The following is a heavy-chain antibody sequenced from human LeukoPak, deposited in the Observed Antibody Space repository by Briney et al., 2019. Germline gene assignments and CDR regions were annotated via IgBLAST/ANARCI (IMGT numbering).Heavy chain of an antibody. V-gene: IGHV3-9*01. CDR1: GFKFDSYA. J-gene: IGHJ4*02. D-gene: IGHD6-19*01. CDR3: AKVRGTYSSGFYFDS. CDR2: ISWNGGFM. Sequence: PGRSLRLSCAASGFKFDSYAIHWVRQPPGKGLEWLSIISWNGGFMDYADSVKGRFTISRDNVKNSLYLDMNSLRPEDTAFYYCAKVRGTYSSGFYFDSWGQATLVTVSS.